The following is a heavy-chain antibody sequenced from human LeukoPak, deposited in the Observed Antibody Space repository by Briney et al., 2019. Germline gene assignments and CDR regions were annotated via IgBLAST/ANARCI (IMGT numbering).Heavy chain of an antibody. CDR3: ARASDDEFYLYYGMDV. D-gene: IGHD3-16*01. V-gene: IGHV4-34*01. CDR1: GGSFSGFY. CDR2: VSQSGST. Sequence: PSETLSLTCAVYGGSFSGFYWSWIRQPPGRGLEWIGEVSQSGSTNYNPSLKSRITMSVDTSKNQFSLQLRSMTAADTAVYFCARASDDEFYLYYGMDVWGQGTTVTVSS. J-gene: IGHJ6*02.